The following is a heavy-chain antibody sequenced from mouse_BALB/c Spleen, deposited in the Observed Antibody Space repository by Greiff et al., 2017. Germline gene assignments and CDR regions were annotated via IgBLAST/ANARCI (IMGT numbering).Heavy chain of an antibody. CDR2: ISSGGSYT. V-gene: IGHV5-6*01. CDR1: GFTFTSYG. CDR3: ARRDCNYGDFDY. Sequence: EVQLQESGGDLVKPGGSLKLSCAASGFTFTSYGMSWVRQTPDKRLEWVATISSGGSYTYYPDSVKGRFTISRDNAKNTLYLPMSSLKSEDTAMYYCARRDCNYGDFDYWGQGTTLTVSS. D-gene: IGHD2-1*01. J-gene: IGHJ2*01.